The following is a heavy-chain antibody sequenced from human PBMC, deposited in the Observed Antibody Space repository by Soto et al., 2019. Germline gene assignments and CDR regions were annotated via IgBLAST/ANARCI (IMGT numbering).Heavy chain of an antibody. CDR2: IYYSGST. V-gene: IGHV4-30-4*01. J-gene: IGHJ4*02. D-gene: IGHD3-22*01. CDR1: VGSISSGDYY. CDR3: ARGIPVWYYDSSGYYFDY. Sequence: SETLSLTCTVSVGSISSGDYYWSWIRQPPGKGLEWIGYIYYSGSTYYNPSLKSRVTISVDTSKNQFSLKLSSVTAADTAVYYCARGIPVWYYDSSGYYFDYWGQGTLVTVSS.